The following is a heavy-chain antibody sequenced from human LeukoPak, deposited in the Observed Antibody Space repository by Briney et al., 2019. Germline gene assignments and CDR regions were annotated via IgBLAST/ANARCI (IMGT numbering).Heavy chain of an antibody. J-gene: IGHJ4*02. Sequence: GRSLRLSCAASGFTFSRYGMHWVRQAPGKGLEWVAVIPYGGSNKNYADSVKGRFTISRDNSKNTLYLQMNSLRPEDAAVYYCAKERATETRRLDYWGQGTLVTVSS. CDR3: AKERATETRRLDY. CDR1: GFTFSRYG. V-gene: IGHV3-30*18. CDR2: IPYGGSNK.